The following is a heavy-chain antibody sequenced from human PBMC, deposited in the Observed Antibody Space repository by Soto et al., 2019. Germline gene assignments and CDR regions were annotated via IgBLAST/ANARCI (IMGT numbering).Heavy chain of an antibody. V-gene: IGHV3-73*02. CDR3: TNPQVYYGMDV. CDR2: IRSKANNYAT. J-gene: IGHJ6*02. Sequence: EVQLVESGGGLVQPGGSLKLSCAASGFTFSGSAVHWVRQASGKGLEWVGRIRSKANNYATAYAASVQGRFTIFRDDLKNTAYLQMTSLNTEDTAVYYCTNPQVYYGMDVWGQGTTVTVSS. CDR1: GFTFSGSA.